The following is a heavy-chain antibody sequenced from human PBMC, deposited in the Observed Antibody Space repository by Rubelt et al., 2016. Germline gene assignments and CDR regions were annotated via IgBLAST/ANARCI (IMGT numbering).Heavy chain of an antibody. Sequence: QVQLQQSGPGLVKPSQTLSLPCALSGDCVSSSIAAWNWIRQSPSRGLEWPGRTYYRSQWYNDYAVSVKSRIKINPETPKNQVSLHRNSVTPEDTAVYDCARGVIRYFDIWGQGTMVTVSS. V-gene: IGHV6-1*01. CDR1: GDCVSSSIAA. CDR2: TYYRSQWYN. CDR3: ARGVIRYFDI. D-gene: IGHD3-9*01. J-gene: IGHJ3*02.